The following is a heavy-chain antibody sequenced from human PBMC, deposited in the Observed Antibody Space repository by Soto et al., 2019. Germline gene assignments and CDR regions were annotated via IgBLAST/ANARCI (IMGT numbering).Heavy chain of an antibody. CDR3: AKGYLGYCSGGSCYSPLYYYYGMDV. J-gene: IGHJ6*02. CDR2: ISWDGGST. CDR1: VFTFDDYT. Sequence: RGSLRLSCAASVFTFDDYTMRWVRQAPGKGLEWVSLISWDGGSTYYADSVKGRFTISRDNSKNSLYLQMNSLRTEDTALYYCAKGYLGYCSGGSCYSPLYYYYGMDVWGQGTTVTVSS. V-gene: IGHV3-43*01. D-gene: IGHD2-15*01.